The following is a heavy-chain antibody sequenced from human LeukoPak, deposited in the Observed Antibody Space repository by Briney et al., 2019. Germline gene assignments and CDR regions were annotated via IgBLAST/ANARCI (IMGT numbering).Heavy chain of an antibody. CDR1: GFTVSSNY. D-gene: IGHD6-19*01. V-gene: IGHV3-30*18. CDR2: ISYDGSNK. J-gene: IGHJ4*02. Sequence: GGSLRLSCAASGFTVSSNYMSWVRQAPGKGLEWVAVISYDGSNKYYADSVKGRFTISRDNSKNTLYLQMNSLRAEDTAVYYCAKSWVAVAGLFDYWGQGTLVTVSS. CDR3: AKSWVAVAGLFDY.